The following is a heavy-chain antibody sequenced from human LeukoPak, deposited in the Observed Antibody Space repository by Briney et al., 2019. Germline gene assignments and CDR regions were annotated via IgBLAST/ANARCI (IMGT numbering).Heavy chain of an antibody. V-gene: IGHV4-34*01. CDR3: ARGRFYVWGSYRFDY. D-gene: IGHD3-16*02. CDR1: GGSFSGYY. CDR2: INHSGST. J-gene: IGHJ4*02. Sequence: SETLSLTCAVYGGSFSGYYWSWIRQPPGKGLEWIGEINHSGSTNYYTSLQRRGTVSVDTSKNQFSLKLSSVTAADTAVYYCARGRFYVWGSYRFDYWGQGTLVTVSS.